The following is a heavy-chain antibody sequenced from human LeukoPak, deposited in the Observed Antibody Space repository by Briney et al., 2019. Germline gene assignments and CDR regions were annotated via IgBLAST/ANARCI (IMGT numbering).Heavy chain of an antibody. V-gene: IGHV1-24*01. Sequence: ASVKVSCNISGYTLTDFSMHWVRQAPGKGLEWLGGFNREDDEPIYAPHFRGRVTVTEDTSTDTAYMELSSLRSEDTAVYYCATLGSYYGYCWRPLIPDLGQGTLVTVSS. CDR3: ATLGSYYGYCWRPLIPD. J-gene: IGHJ4*02. CDR2: FNREDDEP. CDR1: GYTLTDFS. D-gene: IGHD3-10*01.